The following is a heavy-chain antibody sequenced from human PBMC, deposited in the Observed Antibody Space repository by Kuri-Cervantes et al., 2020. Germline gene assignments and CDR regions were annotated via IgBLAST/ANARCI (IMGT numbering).Heavy chain of an antibody. CDR2: IYHSGHT. D-gene: IGHD1-26*01. CDR1: GGSFSGYY. J-gene: IGHJ4*02. V-gene: IGHV4-38-2*01. CDR3: ARQEGGKVGAVDY. Sequence: LRLSCAVYGGSFSGYYWGWIRQPPGKGLEWIRSIYHSGHTYYNRSLKGRVTVSVATSKNQFSLKLNSVTATDTAVYYCARQEGGKVGAVDYWGQGTLVTVSS.